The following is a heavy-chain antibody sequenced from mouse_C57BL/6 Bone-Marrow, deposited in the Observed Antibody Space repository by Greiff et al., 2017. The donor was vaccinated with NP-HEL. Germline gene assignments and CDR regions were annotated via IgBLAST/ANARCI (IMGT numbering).Heavy chain of an antibody. V-gene: IGHV1-82*01. CDR2: IYPGDGDT. Sequence: QVQLKESGPELVKPGASVKISCKASGYAFSSSWMNWVKQRPGKGLEWIGRIYPGDGDTNYNGKFKGKATLTADKSSSTAYMQLSSLTSEDSAVYFCVNWGAWFAYWGQGTLVTVSA. CDR1: GYAFSSSW. J-gene: IGHJ3*01. D-gene: IGHD4-1*01. CDR3: VNWGAWFAY.